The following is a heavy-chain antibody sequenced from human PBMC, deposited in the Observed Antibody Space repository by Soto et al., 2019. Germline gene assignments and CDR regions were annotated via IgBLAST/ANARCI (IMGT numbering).Heavy chain of an antibody. CDR2: ISYDGSNK. J-gene: IGHJ6*02. CDR3: ARDRVAAAVNYYYGVDV. CDR1: GFTFSSYA. Sequence: GGSLRLSCAASGFTFSSYAMHWVRQAPGKGLEWVAVISYDGSNKYYADSVKGRFTISRDNSKNTLHLQMNSLRAEDTAVYYCARDRVAAAVNYYYGVDVWGQGTTVTVSS. D-gene: IGHD6-13*01. V-gene: IGHV3-30-3*01.